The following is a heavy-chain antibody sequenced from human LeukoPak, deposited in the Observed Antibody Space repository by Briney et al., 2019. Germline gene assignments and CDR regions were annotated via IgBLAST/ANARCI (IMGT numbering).Heavy chain of an antibody. J-gene: IGHJ5*02. CDR3: ARMAVAGTGNWFDP. D-gene: IGHD6-19*01. Sequence: ASVKVSCKTSGFIFTSYDIYWVRQAPGQGLEWMGWMNPDSGNTAYAQKFQGRVSMTRDTSISTAFMVLSSLTSDDTAVYYCARMAVAGTGNWFDPWGQGTLVTVSS. V-gene: IGHV1-8*01. CDR2: MNPDSGNT. CDR1: GFIFTSYD.